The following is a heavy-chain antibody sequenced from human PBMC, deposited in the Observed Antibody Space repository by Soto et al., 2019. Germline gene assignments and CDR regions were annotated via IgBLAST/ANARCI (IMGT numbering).Heavy chain of an antibody. D-gene: IGHD1-1*01. CDR3: ARVERGTATTVVDAFDI. CDR1: GGFVSSGSYY. Sequence: QVQLQQWGAGLLKPSETLSLTCAVYGGFVSSGSYYWSWIRQPPGKGLEWIGEMSHSGGTRFNPSLKSRGTISVDTSKNQFSLKMSSVTAADPALYYCARVERGTATTVVDAFDIWGPGTMVTVSS. V-gene: IGHV4-34*01. J-gene: IGHJ3*02. CDR2: MSHSGGT.